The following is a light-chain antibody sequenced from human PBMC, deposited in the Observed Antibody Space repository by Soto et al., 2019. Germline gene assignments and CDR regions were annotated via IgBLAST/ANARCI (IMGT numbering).Light chain of an antibody. CDR2: GAS. V-gene: IGKV1-39*01. Sequence: DIQMTQSPSTLSASVGDRVTITCRASQSIGSCLNWYQQKPGKVPKPLIYGASSLQSGVPSRFSGRGSGTYFTLTISSLQPEDFATYYCQQCYNTPFTFGPGTKVDIK. CDR3: QQCYNTPFT. CDR1: QSIGSC. J-gene: IGKJ3*01.